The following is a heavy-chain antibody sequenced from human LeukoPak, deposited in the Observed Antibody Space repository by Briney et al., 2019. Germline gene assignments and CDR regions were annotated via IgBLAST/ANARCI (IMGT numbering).Heavy chain of an antibody. CDR2: ISGSGGST. CDR3: AKDGYRGDDSSGELDY. D-gene: IGHD3-22*01. V-gene: IGHV3-23*01. CDR1: GFPLSSYA. J-gene: IGHJ4*02. Sequence: PGGSLRLSCAVSGFPLSSYAMSWVRQAPGKGLEWVSAISGSGGSTYYADSVKGRFTISRDNSKNTLYLQMNSLRAEDTAVYYCAKDGYRGDDSSGELDYWGQGTLVTVSS.